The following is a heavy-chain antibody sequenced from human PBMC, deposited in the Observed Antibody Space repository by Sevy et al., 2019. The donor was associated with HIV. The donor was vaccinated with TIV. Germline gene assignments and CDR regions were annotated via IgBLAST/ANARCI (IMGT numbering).Heavy chain of an antibody. D-gene: IGHD2-8*01. J-gene: IGHJ4*02. CDR3: AREGCTKPHDY. V-gene: IGHV3-23*01. CDR2: LSCGCGEI. Sequence: GGSLRLSCAASGFTFSKYSMSWVRQPPGKGLEWVSTLSCGCGEINYADSVKGRFTISRDNSKSSVYLQINNLRPEDTAVYYCAREGCTKPHDYCGQGTLVTVSS. CDR1: GFTFSKYS.